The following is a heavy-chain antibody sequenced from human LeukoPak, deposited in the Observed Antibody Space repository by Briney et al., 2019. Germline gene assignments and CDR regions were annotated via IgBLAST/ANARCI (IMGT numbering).Heavy chain of an antibody. Sequence: PSETLSLTCAVYGGSFSGCYWSWIRQPPGKGLEWIGEINHSGSTNYNPSLKSRVTISVDTSKNQFSLKLSSVTAADTAVYYCASLLIGYCTNGVCKPNWFDPWGQGTLVTVPS. CDR2: INHSGST. D-gene: IGHD2-8*01. J-gene: IGHJ5*02. CDR3: ASLLIGYCTNGVCKPNWFDP. V-gene: IGHV4-34*01. CDR1: GGSFSGCY.